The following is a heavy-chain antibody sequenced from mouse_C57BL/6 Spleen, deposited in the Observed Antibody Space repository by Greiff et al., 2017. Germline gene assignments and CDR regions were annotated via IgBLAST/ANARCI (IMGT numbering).Heavy chain of an antibody. CDR2: ISYDGSN. J-gene: IGHJ1*03. Sequence: EVQVVESGPGLVQPSQSLSLTCSVTGYSITSGYYWNWIRQFPGNKLEWMGYISYDGSNNYNPSLKNRISITRDTSKNQFFLKLNSVTTEDTATYNGARDDGYYHLYFDVWGTGTTVTVSS. CDR1: GYSITSGYY. V-gene: IGHV3-6*01. D-gene: IGHD2-3*01. CDR3: ARDDGYYHLYFDV.